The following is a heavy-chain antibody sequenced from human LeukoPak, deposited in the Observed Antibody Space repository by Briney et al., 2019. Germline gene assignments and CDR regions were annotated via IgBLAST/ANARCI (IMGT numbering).Heavy chain of an antibody. CDR3: AREKLEFFLGRGGSFDY. CDR1: GYTFTGYY. Sequence: ASVKVSCKASGYTFTGYYMHWVRQAPGQGLEWMGWINPNSGGTNYAQKFQGRVTMTRDTSISTAYMELSRLRSDDTAVYYCAREKLEFFLGRGGSFDYWGQRTLVTVSS. J-gene: IGHJ4*02. D-gene: IGHD1-1*01. CDR2: INPNSGGT. V-gene: IGHV1-2*02.